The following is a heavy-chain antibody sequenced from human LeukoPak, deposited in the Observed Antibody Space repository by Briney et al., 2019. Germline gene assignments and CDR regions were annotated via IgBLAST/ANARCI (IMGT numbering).Heavy chain of an antibody. Sequence: GGSLRLSCAASGFTFSSYAMSWVRQAPGKGLEWVSALSGSGGSTYYADSVKGRFTIPRDNSKNTLYLQMNSLRAEDTAVYYCAKAEGGYGSGSYYLFDYWGQGTLVTVSS. CDR2: LSGSGGST. D-gene: IGHD3-10*01. J-gene: IGHJ4*02. CDR1: GFTFSSYA. V-gene: IGHV3-23*01. CDR3: AKAEGGYGSGSYYLFDY.